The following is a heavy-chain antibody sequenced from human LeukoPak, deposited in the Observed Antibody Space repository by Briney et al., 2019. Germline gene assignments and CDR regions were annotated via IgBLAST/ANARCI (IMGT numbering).Heavy chain of an antibody. CDR1: GGSFSGYY. Sequence: PSETLSLTCAVYGGSFSGYYWSWIRQPPGKGLEWIGEINHSGSTNYNPSLKSRVTISVETSKNQFSLKLSSVTAADTAVYYCALTRLRYFRGHNEIDYWGQGTLVTVSS. J-gene: IGHJ4*02. D-gene: IGHD3-9*01. V-gene: IGHV4-34*01. CDR3: ALTRLRYFRGHNEIDY. CDR2: INHSGST.